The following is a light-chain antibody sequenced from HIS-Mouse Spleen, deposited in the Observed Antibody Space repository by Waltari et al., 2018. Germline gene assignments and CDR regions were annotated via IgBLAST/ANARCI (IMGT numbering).Light chain of an antibody. CDR3: QQYGSSPPALT. CDR1: QRVSSSY. J-gene: IGKJ4*01. CDR2: GAS. V-gene: IGKV3-20*01. Sequence: IVLTQSPGTLSLSPGERATLSCSASQRVSSSYLAWYQQKPGQAPRLLIYGASSRATGIPDRFSGSGSGTDFTLTISRLEPEDFAVYYCQQYGSSPPALTFGGGTKVEIK.